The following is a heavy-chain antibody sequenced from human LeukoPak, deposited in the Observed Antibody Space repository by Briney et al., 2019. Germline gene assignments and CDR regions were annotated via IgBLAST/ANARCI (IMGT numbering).Heavy chain of an antibody. CDR2: IIPIFGTT. CDR1: GGTFSNYA. CDR3: ARAGYSDSSRGNYYYYYGMDV. Sequence: SVKVSCKASGGTFSNYAISWVRQAPGQGLEWMGGIIPIFGTTNYAQKFQGRVTITADESTSTAYMELSSLRSEDTAVYYCARAGYSDSSRGNYYYYYGMDVWGQGTTVTVSS. D-gene: IGHD6-13*01. J-gene: IGHJ6*02. V-gene: IGHV1-69*13.